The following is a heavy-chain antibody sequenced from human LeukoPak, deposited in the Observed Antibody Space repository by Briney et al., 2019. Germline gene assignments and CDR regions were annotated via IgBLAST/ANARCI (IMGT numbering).Heavy chain of an antibody. D-gene: IGHD3-10*01. V-gene: IGHV1-2*02. Sequence: ASMKVSCKASGYTFTCYYMHWVRQAPGQGLEWMGWINPNSGGTNYAQKFQGRVTMTRDTSISTAYMELSRLRSDDTAVYYCAREALWFGDAFDMWGQGTMVTVSS. CDR2: INPNSGGT. CDR3: AREALWFGDAFDM. J-gene: IGHJ3*02. CDR1: GYTFTCYY.